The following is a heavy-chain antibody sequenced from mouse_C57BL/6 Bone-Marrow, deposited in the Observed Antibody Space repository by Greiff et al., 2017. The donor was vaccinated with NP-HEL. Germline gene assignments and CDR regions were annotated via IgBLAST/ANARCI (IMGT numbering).Heavy chain of an antibody. CDR3: ARRWYDDAMDY. V-gene: IGHV5-15*01. CDR2: ISNFAYSI. Sequence: EVKLLESGGGLVQPGGSLKLSCAASGFTFSDYGMAWVRQAPRKGLEWVAVISNFAYSIYYADTVTGRFTISRENAKNTLYLEMSSLRSEDTAMYYCARRWYDDAMDYWGQGTSVTVSS. J-gene: IGHJ4*01. CDR1: GFTFSDYG. D-gene: IGHD2-14*01.